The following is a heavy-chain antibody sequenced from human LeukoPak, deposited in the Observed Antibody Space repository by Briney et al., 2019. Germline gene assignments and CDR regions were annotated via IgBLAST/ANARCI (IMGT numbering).Heavy chain of an antibody. Sequence: GGSLRLSCAASAFTFDDYGMYWVRQGPGKGLEWVSRINWNRGTTGYADSVKGRFTISRDSAENTVYLQMKSLKGEDTAFYYCARPLLYYYGSETYFWFDLWGQGTLVTVSS. J-gene: IGHJ5*02. V-gene: IGHV3-20*04. CDR2: INWNRGTT. CDR3: ARPLLYYYGSETYFWFDL. D-gene: IGHD3-10*01. CDR1: AFTFDDYG.